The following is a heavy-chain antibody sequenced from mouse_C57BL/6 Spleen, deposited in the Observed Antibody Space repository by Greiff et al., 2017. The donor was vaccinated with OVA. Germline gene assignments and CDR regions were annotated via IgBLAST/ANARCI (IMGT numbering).Heavy chain of an antibody. J-gene: IGHJ3*01. CDR1: GYTFTSYW. V-gene: IGHV1-52*01. CDR3: ARWDYYGSREWFAD. Sequence: QVQLQQPGAELVRPGSSVKLSCKASGYTFTSYWMHWVKQRPIQGLEWIGNIDPSDSETHYNQKFKDKATLTVDKSSSTAYMQLSSLTSEDSAVYYCARWDYYGSREWFADWGQGTLVTVSA. CDR2: IDPSDSET. D-gene: IGHD1-1*01.